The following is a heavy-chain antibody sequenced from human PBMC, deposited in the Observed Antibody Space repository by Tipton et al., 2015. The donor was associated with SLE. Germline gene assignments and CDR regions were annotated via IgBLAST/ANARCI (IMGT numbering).Heavy chain of an antibody. CDR1: GGSISNYY. J-gene: IGHJ6*02. Sequence: TLSLTCTVSGGSISNYYWSWIRQPAGKGLEWIGRVYSSGTTNFNPSLRSRLTMSVDTSKNQLSLKLSSVTAADMGVYYCARDRALPYGMDVWGQGTTVTVSS. V-gene: IGHV4-4*07. CDR3: ARDRALPYGMDV. CDR2: VYSSGTT. D-gene: IGHD3-10*01.